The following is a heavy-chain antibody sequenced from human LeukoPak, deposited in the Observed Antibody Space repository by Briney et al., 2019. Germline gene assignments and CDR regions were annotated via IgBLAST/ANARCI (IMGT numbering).Heavy chain of an antibody. CDR1: AGAFSGYS. V-gene: IGHV4-34*01. J-gene: IGHJ4*02. CDR3: ARGVDYYGV. Sequence: SETLSLTCAVYAGAFSGYSWNWIRQPPVKGLEWIGEINHSGGTNYNPSLKSRVTISVDTSKKQFSLKLSSVTAADTAVYYCARGVDYYGVWGQGTLVTVSS. D-gene: IGHD3-10*01. CDR2: INHSGGT.